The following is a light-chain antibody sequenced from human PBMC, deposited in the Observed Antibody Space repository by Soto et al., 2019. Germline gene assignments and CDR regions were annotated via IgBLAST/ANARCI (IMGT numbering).Light chain of an antibody. J-gene: IGLJ1*01. CDR1: SSDVGGYNY. CDR3: SSYTSSSTPYV. CDR2: EVS. V-gene: IGLV2-14*01. Sequence: QSALTQPAPVSGSPGQSITISCTGTSSDVGGYNYVSWYQQHPGKAPKLMIYEVSNRPSGVSNRFSGSKSGNTASLTISGLQAEDEADYYCSSYTSSSTPYVFGTETKVTVL.